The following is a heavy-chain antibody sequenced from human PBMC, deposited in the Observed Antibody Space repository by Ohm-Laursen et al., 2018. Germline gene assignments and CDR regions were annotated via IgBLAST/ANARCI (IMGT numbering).Heavy chain of an antibody. D-gene: IGHD5/OR15-5a*01. V-gene: IGHV3-9*01. CDR2: ISWNSGSI. CDR3: AKESLRGYYFDY. J-gene: IGHJ4*02. CDR1: GFTFSSHW. Sequence: SLRLSCSATGFTFSSHWMSWVRQAPGKGLEWVSGISWNSGSIGYADSVKGRFTISRDNAKNSLYLQMNSLRAEDTALYYCAKESLRGYYFDYWGQGTLVTVSS.